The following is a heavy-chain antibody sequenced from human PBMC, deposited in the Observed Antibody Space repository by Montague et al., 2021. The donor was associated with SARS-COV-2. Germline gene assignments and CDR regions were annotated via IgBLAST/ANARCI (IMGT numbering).Heavy chain of an antibody. CDR1: GGSFSDYY. CDR2: INHSGST. D-gene: IGHD3-22*01. V-gene: IGHV4-34*01. J-gene: IGHJ2*01. Sequence: SETLSLTCAVHGGSFSDYYWSWIRQPPGKGLEWIGEINHSGSTNYNPSLKSRVTISVDTSKNQFSLKLSSVTAADTAVYYCARGAPTITMIVVVVTGAGWRCELWGRGTLVTVSA. CDR3: ARGAPTITMIVVVVTGAGWRCEL.